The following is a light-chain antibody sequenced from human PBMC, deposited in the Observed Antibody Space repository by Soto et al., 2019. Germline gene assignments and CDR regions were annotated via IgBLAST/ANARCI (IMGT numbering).Light chain of an antibody. CDR3: AAWDDSLRGGL. CDR2: SNI. Sequence: QSVLTQPPSVSGTPGQRVTISCSGSSSNIGSNFVYWYQRLPGTAPKLLIYSNIQRPSRVPDRFSGSKSGSSASLAISGLRSEDEADYYCAAWDDSLRGGLFGGGTKLTVL. V-gene: IGLV1-47*01. J-gene: IGLJ2*01. CDR1: SSNIGSNF.